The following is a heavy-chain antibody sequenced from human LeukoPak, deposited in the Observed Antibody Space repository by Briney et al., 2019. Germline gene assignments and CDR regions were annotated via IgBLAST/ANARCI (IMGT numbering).Heavy chain of an antibody. CDR1: WFSLPTRGAG. D-gene: IGHD5-12*01. Sequence: SGPTLLQPPQPLTLTCTFSWFSLPTRGAGVGWIRQPPGKALEWLPFIYWDDDKRYSPSLKSRLTITKDTSNNQVVLIITNMDPVDTATYYCAHIGSGQSGYDLGDYWGQGTLATVSS. CDR2: IYWDDDK. J-gene: IGHJ4*02. CDR3: AHIGSGQSGYDLGDY. V-gene: IGHV2-5*02.